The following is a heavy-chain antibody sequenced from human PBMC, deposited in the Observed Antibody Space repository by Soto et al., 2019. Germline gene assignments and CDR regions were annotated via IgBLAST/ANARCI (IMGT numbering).Heavy chain of an antibody. D-gene: IGHD1-26*01. CDR2: MKQEGSER. Sequence: GGSLRLSCAASGSTFSTYWMAWVRRAPGKGPEWVANMKQEGSERHYAGSVKGRFTISRDNAKDALYLQMNNLRPEDTAVYYCVRDSLGVLDYWGQGMLVTVSS. V-gene: IGHV3-7*03. J-gene: IGHJ4*02. CDR1: GSTFSTYW. CDR3: VRDSLGVLDY.